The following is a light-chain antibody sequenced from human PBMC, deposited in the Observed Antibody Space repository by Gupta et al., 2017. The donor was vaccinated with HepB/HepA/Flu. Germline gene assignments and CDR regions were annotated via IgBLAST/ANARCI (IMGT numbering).Light chain of an antibody. CDR1: NSDVGGYNY. CDR3: LSYTSSSTLV. Sequence: QSALTQPASVSGSPGQSITIPCTGTNSDVGGYNYVSWYQQHPGKAPKLMIYDVSNRPSGLSNRFSGSKSGNTASLTISGLQAEDEADYYCLSYTSSSTLVFGGGTKLTVL. J-gene: IGLJ2*01. V-gene: IGLV2-14*01. CDR2: DVS.